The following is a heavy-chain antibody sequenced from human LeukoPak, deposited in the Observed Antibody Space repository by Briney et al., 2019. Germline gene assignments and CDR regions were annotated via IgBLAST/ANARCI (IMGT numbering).Heavy chain of an antibody. Sequence: GGSLRLSCAASGFTFSSYWMHWVRQVPGKGLVWVSRINRDGSNTNYADSVKGRFTISRDNAKKTLNLQMNSLRAEDTAVYYCVRDLGRRANCWGQGTLVTVPS. V-gene: IGHV3-74*01. J-gene: IGHJ4*02. CDR2: INRDGSNT. CDR1: GFTFSSYW. CDR3: VRDLGRRANC. D-gene: IGHD1-26*01.